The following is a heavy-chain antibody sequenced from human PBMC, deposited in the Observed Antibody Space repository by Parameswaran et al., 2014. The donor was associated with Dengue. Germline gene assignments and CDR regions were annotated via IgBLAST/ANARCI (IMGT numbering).Heavy chain of an antibody. CDR3: ARDDRHNYHNNGHHFDY. V-gene: IGHV3-48*03. J-gene: IGHJ4*02. Sequence: VRQMPGKGLEWISYISSSGVTIAYADSVKGRFTISRDNARNSFYLQMSSLRAEDTAVYYCARDDRHNYHNNGHHFDYWGQGTLGTVSS. CDR2: ISSSGVTI. D-gene: IGHD3-22*01.